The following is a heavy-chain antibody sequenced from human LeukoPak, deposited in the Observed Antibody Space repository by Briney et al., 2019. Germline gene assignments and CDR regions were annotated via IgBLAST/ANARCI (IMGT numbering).Heavy chain of an antibody. V-gene: IGHV3-23*01. CDR2: INDSGGST. D-gene: IGHD6-19*01. Sequence: GGSLRLSCAASGFTFSIYAMYWVRQVPGKGLEWVSIINDSGGSTYYSDSVKGRFTISRDNSKNTLYLQMSSLRAADTAVYFCAKGRSDWYLSDLDYWGQGNLVTVSS. CDR1: GFTFSIYA. CDR3: AKGRSDWYLSDLDY. J-gene: IGHJ4*02.